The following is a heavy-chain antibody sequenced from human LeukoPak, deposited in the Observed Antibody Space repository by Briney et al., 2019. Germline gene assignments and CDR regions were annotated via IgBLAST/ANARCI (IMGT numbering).Heavy chain of an antibody. Sequence: GRSLRLSCAASGLTFSSYGMHWVRQAPGKGREWVAVISYDGSNKYYADSVKGRFTISRDNSKNTLYLQMNSLRAEDTAVYYCAKDGRWLQQFDYWGQGTLVTVSS. D-gene: IGHD5-24*01. J-gene: IGHJ4*02. CDR2: ISYDGSNK. CDR1: GLTFSSYG. V-gene: IGHV3-30*18. CDR3: AKDGRWLQQFDY.